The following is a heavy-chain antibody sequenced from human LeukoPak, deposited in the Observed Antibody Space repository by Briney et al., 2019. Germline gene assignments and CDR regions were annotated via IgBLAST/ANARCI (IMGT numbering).Heavy chain of an antibody. D-gene: IGHD4-11*01. CDR3: AIIDTLNGAVTTPAPFDY. CDR2: IYTSGST. CDR1: GGSISSGSCY. V-gene: IGHV4-61*02. Sequence: SSQTLSLTCTVSGGSISSGSCYWSWIRQPAGKGLEWIGRIYTSGSTNYNPSLKSRVTISVDTSKNQFSLKLSSVTAADTALYYCAIIDTLNGAVTTPAPFDYWGQGTQVTVSS. J-gene: IGHJ4*02.